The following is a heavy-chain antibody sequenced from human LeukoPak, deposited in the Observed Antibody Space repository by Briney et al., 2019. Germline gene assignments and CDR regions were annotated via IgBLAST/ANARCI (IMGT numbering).Heavy chain of an antibody. J-gene: IGHJ4*02. CDR1: GYSISSGYY. Sequence: PSETLSLTCTVSGYSISSGYYWGWIRQPPGKGLEWIGSIYHSGSTYYNPSLKSRVTISVDTSKNQFSLKLSSVTAADTAVYYCARDQEWLVPRYWGQGTLVTVSS. CDR3: ARDQEWLVPRY. D-gene: IGHD6-19*01. CDR2: IYHSGST. V-gene: IGHV4-38-2*02.